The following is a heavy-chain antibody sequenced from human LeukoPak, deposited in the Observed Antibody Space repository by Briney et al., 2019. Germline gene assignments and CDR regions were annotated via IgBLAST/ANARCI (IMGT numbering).Heavy chain of an antibody. CDR2: ISGSGSST. V-gene: IGHV3-23*01. Sequence: PGGSLRLSCAASGFTFSSYAMSWVRQAPGKGLGWVSPISGSGSSTYYADSVKGRFTISRDNSKSTLYLQMNSLRAEDTAVYYCAKGVAVASPYYFDYWGQGTLSPSPQ. D-gene: IGHD6-19*01. CDR3: AKGVAVASPYYFDY. CDR1: GFTFSSYA. J-gene: IGHJ4*02.